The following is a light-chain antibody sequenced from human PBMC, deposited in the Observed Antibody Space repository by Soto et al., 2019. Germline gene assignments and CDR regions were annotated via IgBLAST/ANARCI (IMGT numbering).Light chain of an antibody. CDR3: QQCYTTPYT. Sequence: DIQMTQSPSSLSASVGDRVTISCRASQTIKSYLNWYQHKPGKAPQLLISGASSLQGGVPSRFSGSASGPEFTRTISSLQPEDIATYYCQQCYTTPYTFGQGTKLDLK. J-gene: IGKJ2*01. CDR1: QTIKSY. V-gene: IGKV1-39*01. CDR2: GAS.